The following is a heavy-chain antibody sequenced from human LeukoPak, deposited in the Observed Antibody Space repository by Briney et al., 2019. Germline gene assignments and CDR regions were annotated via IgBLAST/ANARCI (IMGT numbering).Heavy chain of an antibody. D-gene: IGHD3-10*01. V-gene: IGHV3-23*01. J-gene: IGHJ5*02. CDR1: GFTFSSYA. Sequence: GGSLRLSCAASGFTFSSYAMSWVRQAPGKGLEWVSAISGSGGSTYYADSVKGRFTISRDNSKNTLYLQMSSLRAEDTAVYYCAKDREPYYYGSGDANWFDPWGQGTLVTVSS. CDR3: AKDREPYYYGSGDANWFDP. CDR2: ISGSGGST.